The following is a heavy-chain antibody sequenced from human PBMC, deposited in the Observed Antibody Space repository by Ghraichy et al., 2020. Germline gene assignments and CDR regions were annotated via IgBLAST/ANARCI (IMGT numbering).Heavy chain of an antibody. CDR1: GYTFTGYY. V-gene: IGHV1-2*02. J-gene: IGHJ4*02. D-gene: IGHD3-9*01. Sequence: ASVKVSCKASGYTFTGYYMHWVRQAPGQGLEWMGWINPNSGGTNYAQKFQGRVTMTRDTSISTAYMELSRLRSDDTAVYYCARARDFDWLFPISDWGQGTLVTVSS. CDR3: ARARDFDWLFPISD. CDR2: INPNSGGT.